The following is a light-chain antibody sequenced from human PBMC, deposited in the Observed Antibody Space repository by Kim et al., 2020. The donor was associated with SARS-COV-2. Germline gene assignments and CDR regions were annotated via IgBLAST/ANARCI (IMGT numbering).Light chain of an antibody. V-gene: IGLV3-21*04. J-gene: IGLJ3*02. CDR1: NIVSID. Sequence: KTDHITSGRKNIVSIDVHWYQHKPGLGAAPVLVMSSDSNRPSGVPERFSGSNSGDTATLTISRVEAGDEADYYCQVWDTSDQPDWVFGGGTTLTVL. CDR2: SDS. CDR3: QVWDTSDQPDWV.